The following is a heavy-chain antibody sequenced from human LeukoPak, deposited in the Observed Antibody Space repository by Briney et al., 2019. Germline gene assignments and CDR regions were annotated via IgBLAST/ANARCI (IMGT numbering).Heavy chain of an antibody. V-gene: IGHV4-39*01. CDR2: IFYGERN. CDR3: ATREHHVLRTPGDY. D-gene: IGHD6-6*01. Sequence: SETLSLTCSVSGGSISNADYYWGWIRQAPGKGLEWIGSIFYGERNHYNPSLKSRATMSVDTSKNQFSLKLTSVTAADAAMYYCATREHHVLRTPGDYWGQGTLVTVSS. J-gene: IGHJ4*02. CDR1: GGSISNADYY.